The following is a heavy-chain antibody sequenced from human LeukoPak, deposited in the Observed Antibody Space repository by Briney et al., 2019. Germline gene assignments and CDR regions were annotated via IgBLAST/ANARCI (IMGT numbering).Heavy chain of an antibody. D-gene: IGHD2-21*01. J-gene: IGHJ4*02. Sequence: GGSLRLSCAASGFTVSSNYMSWVRQAPGKGLGWVSVIYSGDNTYYADSVKGRFTISRDNSKNTLYLQMNSLRADDTAVYYCARDDGSDLFPVLWGQGTLVTVSS. CDR1: GFTVSSNY. V-gene: IGHV3-53*01. CDR2: IYSGDNT. CDR3: ARDDGSDLFPVL.